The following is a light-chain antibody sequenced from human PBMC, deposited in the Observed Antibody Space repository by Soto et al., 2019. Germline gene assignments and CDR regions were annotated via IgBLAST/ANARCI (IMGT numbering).Light chain of an antibody. Sequence: QSALTQPASVSGSPGQSITISCTGTSSDVGGYNYVSWYQQHPGKAPKLMIYEVSNRPSGVSNRFSGSKSGNTASLTISGXQAXDXXDYXCSSYTSSSTLVFGGGTKLTVL. J-gene: IGLJ2*01. CDR3: SSYTSSSTLV. CDR1: SSDVGGYNY. V-gene: IGLV2-14*01. CDR2: EVS.